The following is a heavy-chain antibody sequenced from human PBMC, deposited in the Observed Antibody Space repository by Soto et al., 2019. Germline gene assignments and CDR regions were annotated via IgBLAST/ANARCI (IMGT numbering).Heavy chain of an antibody. CDR1: GYTFDSYG. CDR3: ASPGYYYDSSGFPDPFDY. J-gene: IGHJ4*02. CDR2: INAGNGNT. D-gene: IGHD3-22*01. V-gene: IGHV1-3*01. Sequence: ASVKVSCKASGYTFDSYGISWVRQAPGQRLEWMGWINAGNGNTKYSQKFQGRVTITRDTSASTAYMELSSLRSEDTAVYYCASPGYYYDSSGFPDPFDYWGQGTLVTVSS.